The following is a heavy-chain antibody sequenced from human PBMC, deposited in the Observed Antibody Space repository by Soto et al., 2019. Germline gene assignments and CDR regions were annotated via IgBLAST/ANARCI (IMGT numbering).Heavy chain of an antibody. CDR2: ISSSSSYI. D-gene: IGHD4-17*01. Sequence: GGSLRLSCAASGFTFSSYSMNWVRQAPGKGLEWVSSISSSSSYIYYADSVKGRFTISRDNAKNSLYLQMNSLRAEDTAVYYCARDGESTVTRDDAFDIWGQGTMVTVSS. V-gene: IGHV3-21*01. CDR1: GFTFSSYS. J-gene: IGHJ3*02. CDR3: ARDGESTVTRDDAFDI.